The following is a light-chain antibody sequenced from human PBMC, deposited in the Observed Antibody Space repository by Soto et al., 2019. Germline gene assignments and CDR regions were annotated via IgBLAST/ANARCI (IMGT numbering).Light chain of an antibody. Sequence: ERVQTEARRTLYITPGDRVTLSCRASQSVDINLAWYQQRAGQAPRLLVYGASTKATDMPGRFSGRGSGTEFTLTINNLQSEGFAVYYCQQYRNWPLTFGQGTKVDI. CDR3: QQYRNWPLT. CDR1: QSVDIN. V-gene: IGKV3-15*01. J-gene: IGKJ1*01. CDR2: GAS.